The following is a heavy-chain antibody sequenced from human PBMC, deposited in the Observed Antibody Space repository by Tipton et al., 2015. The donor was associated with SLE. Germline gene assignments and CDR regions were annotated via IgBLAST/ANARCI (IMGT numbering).Heavy chain of an antibody. CDR3: ARTDY. Sequence: LRLSCTVSGGSISSHYCSWIRQPPGKGLEWIGYIYYSGSTNYNPSLKSRVTISVDTSKNQFSLKLSSVTAADTAVYYCARTDYWGQGTLVTVSS. D-gene: IGHD1-1*01. CDR2: IYYSGST. J-gene: IGHJ4*02. V-gene: IGHV4-59*11. CDR1: GGSISSHY.